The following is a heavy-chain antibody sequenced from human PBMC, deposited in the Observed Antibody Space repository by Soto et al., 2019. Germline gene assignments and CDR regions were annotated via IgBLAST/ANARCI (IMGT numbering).Heavy chain of an antibody. V-gene: IGHV4-4*02. CDR2: IHHSGST. J-gene: IGHJ4*02. D-gene: IGHD2-15*01. Sequence: QVQLQVSGPGLVEPSGTLSLTCAVSGGSITSNNWWHWVRQPPGKGLEWIGEIHHSGSTHYNPSLKNRVTISVDKSHHQFSLKLSSVTAADTAVYYCARGGNYLFAYWGQGTPVTVSS. CDR1: GGSITSNNW. CDR3: ARGGNYLFAY.